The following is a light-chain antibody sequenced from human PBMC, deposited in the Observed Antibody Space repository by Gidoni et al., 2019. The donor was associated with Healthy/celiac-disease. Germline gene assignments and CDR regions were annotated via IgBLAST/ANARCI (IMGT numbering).Light chain of an antibody. V-gene: IGLV2-8*01. Sequence: QSALTQPPSASGSPGQSVTISCTGTRNDVGGSSHVSWYQQHPGKAPKVIVYEVTKRPSGVPDRFSGSRSGNTASLTVSGLQAEDEANYYCSSYAGSNNLLFGGGTKLTVL. CDR3: SSYAGSNNLL. CDR2: EVT. J-gene: IGLJ2*01. CDR1: RNDVGGSSH.